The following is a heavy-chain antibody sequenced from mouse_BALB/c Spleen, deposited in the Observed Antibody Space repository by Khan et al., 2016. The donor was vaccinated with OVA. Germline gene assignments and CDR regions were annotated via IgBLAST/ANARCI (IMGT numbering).Heavy chain of an antibody. CDR2: INTETGEP. Sequence: QIQLVQSGPELKKPGETVKISCKASGYTFTDYSMHWVKQAPGKGLKWMGWINTETGEPTYADDFKGRFAFSLETSASTAYLQINNLKNEVTATYFCARDRYDYFGYWGQGTTLTVSS. D-gene: IGHD2-14*01. J-gene: IGHJ2*01. V-gene: IGHV9-2-1*01. CDR3: ARDRYDYFGY. CDR1: GYTFTDYS.